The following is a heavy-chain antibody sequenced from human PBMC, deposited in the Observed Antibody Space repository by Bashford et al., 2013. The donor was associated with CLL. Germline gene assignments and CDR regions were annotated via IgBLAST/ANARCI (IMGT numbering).Heavy chain of an antibody. D-gene: IGHD3-3*01. Sequence: SQTLSLTCAISGDSVSSNSAAWNWIRQSPSRGLEWLGRTYYRSKWYNDYAVSVKSRITINPDTSKNXFSLQLNSVTPEDTAVYYCARDRYYDFWSGYYIFDYWGQEPWSPSPQ. CDR1: GDSVSSNSAA. V-gene: IGHV6-1*01. J-gene: IGHJ4*01. CDR3: ARDRYYDFWSGYYIFDY. CDR2: TYYRSKWYN.